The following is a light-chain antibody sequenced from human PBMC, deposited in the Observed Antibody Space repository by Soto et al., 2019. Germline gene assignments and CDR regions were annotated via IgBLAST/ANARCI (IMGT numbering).Light chain of an antibody. J-gene: IGKJ1*01. CDR3: QQHDSYSRT. V-gene: IGKV1-5*01. Sequence: DIQMTQSPSTLSAAVGDRVTITCRASQSISSWLAWYQQKPGKAPQLLIYDASSLESGVPSRFSGSGSGTEFTLTISSLKTDDFATYYCQQHDSYSRTFGQGTKVEIK. CDR1: QSISSW. CDR2: DAS.